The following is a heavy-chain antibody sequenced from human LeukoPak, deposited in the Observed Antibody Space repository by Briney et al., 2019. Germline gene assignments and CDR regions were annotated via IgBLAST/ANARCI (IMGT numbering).Heavy chain of an antibody. CDR1: GGSISSGGYY. CDR3: ARRPTSIAGSLFDY. V-gene: IGHV4-30-2*01. CDR2: IYHSGST. D-gene: IGHD6-6*01. Sequence: SETLSLTCTVSGGSISSGGYYWSWIRQPPGKGLEWIGYIYHSGSTYYNPSLKSRVTISVDTSKNQFSLKLSSVTAADTAVYYCARRPTSIAGSLFDYWGQGTLVTVSS. J-gene: IGHJ4*02.